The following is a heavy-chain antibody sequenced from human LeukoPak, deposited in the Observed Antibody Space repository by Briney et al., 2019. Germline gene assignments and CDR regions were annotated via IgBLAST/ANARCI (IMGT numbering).Heavy chain of an antibody. CDR3: AKSRWELLGPFDY. CDR1: GITFSSYS. V-gene: IGHV3-48*01. D-gene: IGHD1-26*01. Sequence: GGSLRLSCVASGITFSSYSMNWVRQAPGKGLEWVSYISSSSSTIYYADSVKGRFTISRDNAKNSLYLQMNSLRAEDTAVYYCAKSRWELLGPFDYWGQGTLVTVSS. J-gene: IGHJ4*02. CDR2: ISSSSSTI.